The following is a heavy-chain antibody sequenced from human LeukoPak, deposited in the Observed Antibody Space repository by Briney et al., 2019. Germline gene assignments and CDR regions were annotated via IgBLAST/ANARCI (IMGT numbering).Heavy chain of an antibody. V-gene: IGHV3-23*01. CDR3: AKDSAKKYDDY. Sequence: PGGTLRLSCAASGFTFSSYGMSRVRQAPGKGLEWVSGISGSDGSTNYADSVKGRFTISRENSKNTLYLQMNSLRAEDTAVYYCAKDSAKKYDDYWGKGTLVTVSS. CDR2: ISGSDGST. J-gene: IGHJ4*02. D-gene: IGHD2/OR15-2a*01. CDR1: GFTFSSYG.